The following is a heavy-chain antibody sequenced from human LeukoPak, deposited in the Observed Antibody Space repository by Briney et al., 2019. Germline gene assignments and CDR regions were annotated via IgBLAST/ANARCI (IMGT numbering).Heavy chain of an antibody. V-gene: IGHV1-18*04. Sequence: GASVKVSCKASGYTFTSYGISGVRQAPGQGVEWMGWISAYNGNTNYAQKLQGRVTMTTDTSTSTAYMELRSLRSDDTAVYYCARNEENWTDAFDIWGQGTMVTVSS. CDR1: GYTFTSYG. J-gene: IGHJ3*02. CDR3: ARNEENWTDAFDI. CDR2: ISAYNGNT. D-gene: IGHD1-1*01.